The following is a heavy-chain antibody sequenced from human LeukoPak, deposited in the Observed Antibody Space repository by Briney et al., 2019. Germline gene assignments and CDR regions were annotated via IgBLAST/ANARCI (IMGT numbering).Heavy chain of an antibody. Sequence: ASVKVSCKASRYIFTSYYIHWVRQAPGQGLEWMGWINPNNGGTKYGKKFQGRVTMTRDTSISTAYMELSRLRSDDTAVYYCRTDRYGDYGDYIDYWGQGTLVTVSS. D-gene: IGHD4-17*01. CDR1: RYIFTSYY. CDR2: INPNNGGT. V-gene: IGHV1-2*02. CDR3: RTDRYGDYGDYIDY. J-gene: IGHJ4*02.